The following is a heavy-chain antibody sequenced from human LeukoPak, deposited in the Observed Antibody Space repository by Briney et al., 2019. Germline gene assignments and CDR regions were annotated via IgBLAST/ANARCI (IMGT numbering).Heavy chain of an antibody. Sequence: PGGSLRLSCAASGFPFSASAVYWVRQSSEKGLEWVGRIKSKGNNYATAYAASVRGRFTISRDDSKNTVYLHLNSLQIEDTAVYYCATYRQVLLPFESWGQGTLVTVSS. D-gene: IGHD2-8*02. J-gene: IGHJ4*02. CDR2: IKSKGNNYAT. CDR3: ATYRQVLLPFES. CDR1: GFPFSASA. V-gene: IGHV3-73*01.